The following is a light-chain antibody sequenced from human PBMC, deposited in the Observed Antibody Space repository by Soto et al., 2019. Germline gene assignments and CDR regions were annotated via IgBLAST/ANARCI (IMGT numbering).Light chain of an antibody. Sequence: NFMLTQPHSVSESPGKTVTISCTRSSGSIASNYVQWYQQRPGSAPTTVIYEDNQRPSGVPDRFSGSIDSSSTSSSLTITGLKTEDEAVYYCQSYDSNNQVFGGGTELTVL. CDR2: EDN. V-gene: IGLV6-57*04. CDR3: QSYDSNNQV. J-gene: IGLJ3*02. CDR1: SGSIASNY.